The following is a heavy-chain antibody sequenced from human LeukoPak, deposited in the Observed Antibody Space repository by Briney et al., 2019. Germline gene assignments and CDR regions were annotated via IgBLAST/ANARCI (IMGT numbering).Heavy chain of an antibody. J-gene: IGHJ4*02. CDR2: IYYSGST. Sequence: SETLSLTCTVSGGSINSSYWTWIRQPPGKGLEWVGYIYYSGSTNYNPSPKSRITMSIDTSKNQFSLKLSSVTAADTAVYYCARDTQVVDFWGQGTLVTVSS. CDR3: ARDTQVVDF. V-gene: IGHV4-59*12. CDR1: GGSINSSY. D-gene: IGHD3-22*01.